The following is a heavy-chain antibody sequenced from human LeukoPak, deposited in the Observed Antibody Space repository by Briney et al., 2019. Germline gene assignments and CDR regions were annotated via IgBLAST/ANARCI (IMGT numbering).Heavy chain of an antibody. CDR1: GFTFRSYE. V-gene: IGHV4-59*05. CDR3: AKQTGSGLFILP. CDR2: IYYSGST. Sequence: PGGSLRLSCEDSGFTFRSYEMNWVRQAPGKGLEWIGSIYYSGSTYYNASLKSRVTISIDTSKNQFSLKLTSVTAADTAVYYCAKQTGSGLFILPGGQGTLVTVSS. J-gene: IGHJ4*02. D-gene: IGHD3/OR15-3a*01.